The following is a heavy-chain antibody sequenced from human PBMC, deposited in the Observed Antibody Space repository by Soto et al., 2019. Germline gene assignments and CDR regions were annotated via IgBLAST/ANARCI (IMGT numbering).Heavy chain of an antibody. CDR1: VFTFSSYE. V-gene: IGHV3-48*03. CDR2: ISSSGSTI. Sequence: GGALRLACAASVFTFSSYEMTWVRQAPGKGLDWVSYISSSGSTIYYADSVKGRFTISRDNAKNSLYLQMNRLRAEDTAVYYCARRLVVGEYYSYYYGMDVWGQGTTVTVSS. CDR3: ARRLVVGEYYSYYYGMDV. J-gene: IGHJ6*01. D-gene: IGHD3-22*01.